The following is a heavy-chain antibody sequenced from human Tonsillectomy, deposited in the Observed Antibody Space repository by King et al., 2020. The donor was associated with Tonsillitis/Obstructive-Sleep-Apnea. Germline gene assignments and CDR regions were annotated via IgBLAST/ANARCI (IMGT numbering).Heavy chain of an antibody. CDR2: ISWNSGSI. V-gene: IGHV3-9*01. CDR3: AKDSNFDY. CDR1: GFTFDDYA. Sequence: EVQLVESGGGLVQPGRSLRLSCAASGFTFDDYAMHWVRQAPGEGLEWVSGISWNSGSIGYADAVKGRFTISRDKAKNYLYLKMNSLRAEDTALSYCAKDSNFDYWGQGTLVTVSS. J-gene: IGHJ4*02.